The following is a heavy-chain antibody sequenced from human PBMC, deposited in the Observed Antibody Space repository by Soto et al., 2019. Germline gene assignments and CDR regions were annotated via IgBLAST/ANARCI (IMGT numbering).Heavy chain of an antibody. CDR2: IYSRGNI. CDR1: GGSINSGLYY. Sequence: QVQLQESGPGLVKPSQTLSLTCTVSGGSINSGLYYWIWIRQYPGKGLEWIGYIYSRGNIYYNPSLKSRHTILVDPSKNQFSLKLCSVTAADRAVYYWARARSGSYCVLEYWGQGSLVTVSS. D-gene: IGHD3-10*01. V-gene: IGHV4-31*03. CDR3: ARARSGSYCVLEY. J-gene: IGHJ4*02.